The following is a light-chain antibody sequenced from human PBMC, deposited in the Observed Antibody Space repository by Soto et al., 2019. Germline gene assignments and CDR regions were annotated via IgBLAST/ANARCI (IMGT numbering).Light chain of an antibody. Sequence: QSVLTQPPSVSGAPRQRVTISCSGSRSNIGDNAVNWYQQFPGKAPKLLIYYDDLVPSGVSYRFSGSKSGTSSSLAISGLQYEDEADYYWATWDDSLNGVVFGGGTKVTVL. V-gene: IGLV1-36*01. J-gene: IGLJ2*01. CDR1: RSNIGDNA. CDR2: YDD. CDR3: ATWDDSLNGVV.